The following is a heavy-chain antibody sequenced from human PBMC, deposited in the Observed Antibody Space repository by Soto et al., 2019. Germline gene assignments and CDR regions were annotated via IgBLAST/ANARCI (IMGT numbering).Heavy chain of an antibody. Sequence: EVQLLESGGGLVQPGGSLRLSCAVSGFTFSTYAMHWVRQAPGKGLEWVSSISGSGGSTYYADSVKGRFTISRDNSKNTLYLQMNSLRAEDTAFYYCASVYDYSGTHAFDIWGQGTMVTVSS. CDR2: ISGSGGST. V-gene: IGHV3-23*01. CDR3: ASVYDYSGTHAFDI. J-gene: IGHJ3*02. CDR1: GFTFSTYA. D-gene: IGHD1-26*01.